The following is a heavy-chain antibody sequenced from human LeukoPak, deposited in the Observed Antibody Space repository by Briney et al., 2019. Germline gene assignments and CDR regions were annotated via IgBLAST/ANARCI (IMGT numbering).Heavy chain of an antibody. V-gene: IGHV3-23*01. Sequence: GGSLRLSCVASGFTFSTFAMTWVRQAPGKGLEWVSLISGAGVTTYYADSVKGRFTISRDNSKNTLYLQMNSLRADDAAVYYCAKGKSNWGMFSTGWFYFDDWGQGTLVSVSS. CDR2: ISGAGVTT. CDR1: GFTFSTFA. D-gene: IGHD3-16*01. CDR3: AKGKSNWGMFSTGWFYFDD. J-gene: IGHJ4*02.